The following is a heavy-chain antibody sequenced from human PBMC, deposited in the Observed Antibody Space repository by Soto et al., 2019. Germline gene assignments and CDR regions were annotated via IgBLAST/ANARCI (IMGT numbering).Heavy chain of an antibody. V-gene: IGHV3-30*18. D-gene: IGHD5-18*01. CDR2: ISYDGSNK. Sequence: QVQLVESGGGVVQPGRSLRLSCAASGFTFSSYGMHWVRQAPGKGLEWVAVISYDGSNKYYADSVKGRFTISRDNSKNKLYLQMNSLRAEDTAVYYCAKGVATAISYFDYWGQGTLVTVSS. CDR1: GFTFSSYG. J-gene: IGHJ4*02. CDR3: AKGVATAISYFDY.